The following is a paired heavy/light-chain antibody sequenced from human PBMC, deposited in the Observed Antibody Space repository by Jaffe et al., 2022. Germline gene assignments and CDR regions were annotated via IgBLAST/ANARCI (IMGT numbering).Heavy chain of an antibody. J-gene: IGHJ3*02. Sequence: QVQLVQSGAEVKKPGASVKVSCKASGYTFTSYGISWVRQAPGQGLEWMGWISAYNGNTNYAQKLQGRVTMTTDTSTSTAYMELRSLRSDDTAVYYCARSGDDFWSGYYTSNPGMHHFDIWGQGTMVTVSS. CDR3: ARSGDDFWSGYYTSNPGMHHFDI. D-gene: IGHD3-3*01. CDR1: GYTFTSYG. CDR2: ISAYNGNT. V-gene: IGHV1-18*01.
Light chain of an antibody. V-gene: IGKV2-28*01. CDR2: LGS. J-gene: IGKJ4*01. Sequence: DIVMTQSPLSLPVTPGEPASISCRSSQSLLHSNGYNYLDWYLQKPGQSPQLLIYLGSNRASGVPDRFSGSGSGTDFTLKISRVEAEDVGVYYCMQALQTRALTFGGGTKVEIK. CDR3: MQALQTRALT. CDR1: QSLLHSNGYNY.